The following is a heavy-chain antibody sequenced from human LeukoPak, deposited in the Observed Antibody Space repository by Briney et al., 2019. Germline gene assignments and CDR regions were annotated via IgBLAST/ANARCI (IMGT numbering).Heavy chain of an antibody. J-gene: IGHJ2*01. CDR1: GFTFTNYA. D-gene: IGHD5-18*01. V-gene: IGHV3-23*01. CDR2: ITASGTTT. CDR3: VKEGYSFGPHWYFDL. Sequence: GGSLRLSCTASGFTFTNYAMTWVRQAPGKGLEWLSSITASGTTTFYADSLKGRFTISRDNSKNTVSLQMTSLTAEDTALYFCVKEGYSFGPHWYFDLWGRGTLVTVSS.